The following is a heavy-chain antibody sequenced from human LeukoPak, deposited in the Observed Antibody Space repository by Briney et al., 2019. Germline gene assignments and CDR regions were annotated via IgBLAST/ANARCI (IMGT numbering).Heavy chain of an antibody. D-gene: IGHD3-10*01. CDR1: GYSISSGYY. CDR2: VHHSADT. CDR3: ARYGHWFDP. J-gene: IGHJ5*02. Sequence: SETLSLTCSVSGYSISSGYYWGWIRQPPGKGLEWIGSVHHSADTYYNPSLKSRLTISIDTSKNQFSLKLNSVTAADTAVYYCARYGHWFDPWGQGTLVTVSS. V-gene: IGHV4-38-2*02.